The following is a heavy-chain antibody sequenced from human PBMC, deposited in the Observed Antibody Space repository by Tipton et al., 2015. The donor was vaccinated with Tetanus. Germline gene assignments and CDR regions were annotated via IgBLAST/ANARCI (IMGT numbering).Heavy chain of an antibody. V-gene: IGHV3-23*01. D-gene: IGHD2-2*02. CDR1: GFTFSSYA. CDR2: ISGSGGTT. J-gene: IGHJ4*02. CDR3: AKSLYGATDY. Sequence: SLRLSCAASGFTFSSYAMSWVRQAPGKGLEWVSGISGSGGTTNYADSVKGRFTISRDNSKNTLYLQMNSLRAEDTAVYYCAKSLYGATDYWGQGSLVTFSS.